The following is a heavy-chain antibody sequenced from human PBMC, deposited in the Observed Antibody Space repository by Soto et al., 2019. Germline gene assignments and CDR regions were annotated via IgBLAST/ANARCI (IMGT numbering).Heavy chain of an antibody. CDR2: IYYSGST. Sequence: PSETLSLTCTVSGGSISSYYWSWIRQPPGKGLKWIGYIYYSGSTNSNPSLRSRVTISLDTSKNHFSLRLSSVTAADTAVYYCATRGNSCGYKWFDHWGQGTLVTVSS. V-gene: IGHV4-59*12. CDR1: GGSISSYY. J-gene: IGHJ5*02. D-gene: IGHD5-18*01. CDR3: ATRGNSCGYKWFDH.